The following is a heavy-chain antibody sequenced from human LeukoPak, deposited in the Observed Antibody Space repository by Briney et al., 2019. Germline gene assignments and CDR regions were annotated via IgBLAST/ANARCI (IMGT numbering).Heavy chain of an antibody. D-gene: IGHD2-21*02. CDR2: IHHSGGT. V-gene: IGHV4-4*02. CDR1: GGSISSTKW. CDR3: ASRSTSLYCGGDCSNFDY. J-gene: IGHJ4*02. Sequence: ASETLSLTCVVSGGSISSTKWWSWVRQPPEKGLEWIGEIHHSGGTNYNPSLKSRLRISIDKSKKQFSLNLSSVTAADTAIYYCASRSTSLYCGGDCSNFDYWGQGTLVTVSS.